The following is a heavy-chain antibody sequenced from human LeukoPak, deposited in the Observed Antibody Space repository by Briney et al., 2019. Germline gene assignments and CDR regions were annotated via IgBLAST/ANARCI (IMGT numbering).Heavy chain of an antibody. J-gene: IGHJ5*02. CDR2: IIPILGIA. D-gene: IGHD3-16*02. CDR1: GGTFSSYA. Sequence: GASVKVSCKASGGTFSSYAISWVRQAPGQGLEWMGRIIPILGIANYAQKFQGRVTITADKSTSTAYMELSSLRSEDTAVYYCARDVGRMITFGGVIRSPSQFAAPWGQGTLVTVSS. V-gene: IGHV1-69*04. CDR3: ARDVGRMITFGGVIRSPSQFAAP.